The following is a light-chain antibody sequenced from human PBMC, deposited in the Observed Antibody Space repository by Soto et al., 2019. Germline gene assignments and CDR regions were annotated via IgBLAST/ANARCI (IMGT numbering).Light chain of an antibody. CDR3: SSYSYGSTLV. CDR1: SSDVGAYNH. V-gene: IGLV2-14*01. Sequence: QSALTQPASVSGSPGQSITISCSGTSSDVGAYNHVSWYQQNPGKAPKLMIYEVSNRPSGVSNRFSGSKSGNTASLTISGLQAEDEANYYCSSYSYGSTLVFGGGTKLTVL. J-gene: IGLJ2*01. CDR2: EVS.